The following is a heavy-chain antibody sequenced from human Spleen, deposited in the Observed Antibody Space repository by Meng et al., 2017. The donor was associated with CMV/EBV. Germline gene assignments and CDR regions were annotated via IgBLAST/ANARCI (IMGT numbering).Heavy chain of an antibody. CDR1: GFTFSSYA. J-gene: IGHJ4*02. CDR2: ISGSGGST. D-gene: IGHD6-19*01. V-gene: IGHV3-23*01. Sequence: GGSLRLSCAASGFTFSSYAMSWVRQAPGKGLEWVSAISGSGGSTYYADSVKGRFTISRDNSKNTLYLQMNSLRAEDTAVYYCAKGLTYSGWYSGGYWGQGTLVTVSS. CDR3: AKGLTYSGWYSGGY.